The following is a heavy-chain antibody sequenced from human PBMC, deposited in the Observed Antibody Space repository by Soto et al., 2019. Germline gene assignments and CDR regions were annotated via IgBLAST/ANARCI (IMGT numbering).Heavy chain of an antibody. CDR3: ARRARPDFYYMDV. Sequence: GGSLRLSCAASGFTLSGYAMDWVRQAPGKGLEYVSGISSNGVGTYYANSVQGRFTISRDNSKDTVYLQMGSLRPEDMAVYYCARRARPDFYYMDVWGKGTTVTVS. V-gene: IGHV3-64*01. D-gene: IGHD6-6*01. CDR1: GFTLSGYA. J-gene: IGHJ6*03. CDR2: ISSNGVGT.